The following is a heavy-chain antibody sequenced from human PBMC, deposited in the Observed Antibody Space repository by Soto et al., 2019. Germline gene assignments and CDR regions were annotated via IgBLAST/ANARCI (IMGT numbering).Heavy chain of an antibody. V-gene: IGHV1-8*01. CDR1: GYTFTSYD. Sequence: QVQLVQSGAEVKKPGASVKVSCKASGYTFTSYDINWVRQATGQGLEWMGWMNPNSGNTGYAQKFQGRVTMTRNTSISTAYMELSSLRSEDTAVYYCARGPITIFGLPDSYYYYYYMDVWGKGTTVTVSS. D-gene: IGHD3-3*01. CDR3: ARGPITIFGLPDSYYYYYYMDV. CDR2: MNPNSGNT. J-gene: IGHJ6*03.